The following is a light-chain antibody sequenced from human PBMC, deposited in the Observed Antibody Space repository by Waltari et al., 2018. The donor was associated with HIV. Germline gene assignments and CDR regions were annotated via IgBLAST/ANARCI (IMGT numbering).Light chain of an antibody. CDR1: ALPKTQ. CDR3: YSADSSD. CDR2: EDH. V-gene: IGLV3-10*01. Sequence: SYELKQPASVTVSPAQTARITFSGNALPKTQTYWYQQKSDQAPVLVIYEDHIRPSGIPERLSGSSSGKMATLTISGAQVEDEADYYCYSADSSDFGGGTKLTVL. J-gene: IGLJ2*01.